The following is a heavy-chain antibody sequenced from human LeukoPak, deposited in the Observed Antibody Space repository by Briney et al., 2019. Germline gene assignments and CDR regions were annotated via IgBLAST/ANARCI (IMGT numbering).Heavy chain of an antibody. CDR1: GFTFSSYW. D-gene: IGHD3-22*01. CDR3: ARDVHYYDSSGYVFDY. J-gene: IGHJ4*02. CDR2: IKQDGSEK. Sequence: GGSLRLSCAASGFTFSSYWMSWVRQAPGKGLEWVANIKQDGSEKYYVDSVKGRFTISRDNAENSLYLQMNSLRAEDTAVYYCARDVHYYDSSGYVFDYWGQGTLVTVSS. V-gene: IGHV3-7*01.